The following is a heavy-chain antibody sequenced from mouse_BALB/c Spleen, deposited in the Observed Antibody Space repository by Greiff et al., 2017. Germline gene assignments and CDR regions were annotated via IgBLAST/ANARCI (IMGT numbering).Heavy chain of an antibody. D-gene: IGHD1-3*01. V-gene: IGHV5-6-5*01. CDR1: GFTFSSYA. CDR3: ARGRITRRSWFAT. J-gene: IGHJ3*01. Sequence: EVKLVESGGGLVKPGGSLKLSCAASGFTFSSYAMSWVRQTPEKRLEWVASISSGGSTYYPDSVKGRFTISRDNARNILYLQISSLRSEDTAMYYYARGRITRRSWFATGAKGLWSLSLQ. CDR2: ISSGGST.